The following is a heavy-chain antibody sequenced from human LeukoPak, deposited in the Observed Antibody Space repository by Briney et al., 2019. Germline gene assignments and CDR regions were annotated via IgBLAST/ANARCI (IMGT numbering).Heavy chain of an antibody. CDR3: ARGRGSYFVY. CDR1: GGSISSGGYY. J-gene: IGHJ4*02. CDR2: IYYSGST. V-gene: IGHV4-31*03. D-gene: IGHD1-26*01. Sequence: SQTLSLTCTVSGGSISSGGYYWSWIRQHPGTGLEWIGYIYYSGSTYYNPSLKSRVTISVDTSKSQFSLKLSSVTAADTAVYYCARGRGSYFVYWGQGTLVTVSS.